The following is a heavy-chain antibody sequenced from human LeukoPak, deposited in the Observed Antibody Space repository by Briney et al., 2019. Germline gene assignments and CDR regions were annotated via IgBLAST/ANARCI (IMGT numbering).Heavy chain of an antibody. V-gene: IGHV3-30*18. J-gene: IGHJ4*02. CDR2: ISYDGSNE. CDR3: AKGLYSSSWYGIDY. Sequence: GGSLRLSCAASGFTFSSYGMHWVRQAPGKGLEWVAVISYDGSNEYYADSVKGRFTISRDNSKNTLYLQMNSLRAEDTAVYYCAKGLYSSSWYGIDYWGQGTLVTVSS. CDR1: GFTFSSYG. D-gene: IGHD6-13*01.